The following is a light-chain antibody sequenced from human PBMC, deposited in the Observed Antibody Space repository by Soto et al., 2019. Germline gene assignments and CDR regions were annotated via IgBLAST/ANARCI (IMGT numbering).Light chain of an antibody. Sequence: EIVVTQSPSTLSVSTGERATLSCRASQSVSSNLAWYQQKPGQAPRLLIYGASTRATGIPARFSGSGSGTEFTLTISSLQSEDFAVYYCQQYNNWPVTFGQGTKVDIK. CDR1: QSVSSN. V-gene: IGKV3-15*01. J-gene: IGKJ1*01. CDR2: GAS. CDR3: QQYNNWPVT.